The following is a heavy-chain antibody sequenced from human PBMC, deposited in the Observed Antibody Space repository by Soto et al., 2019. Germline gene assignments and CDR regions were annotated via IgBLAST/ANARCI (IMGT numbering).Heavy chain of an antibody. D-gene: IGHD3-9*01. CDR2: IIPIFGTA. V-gene: IGHV1-69*13. Sequence: SVKVSCKASGGTFSSYAISWVRQAPGQGLEWMGGIIPIFGTANYAQKFQGRVTITADESTSTAYMELSSLRSEDTAVYYCARDRSTNYDILTGYALTQDYYYGMDVWGQGTTVTVSS. J-gene: IGHJ6*02. CDR1: GGTFSSYA. CDR3: ARDRSTNYDILTGYALTQDYYYGMDV.